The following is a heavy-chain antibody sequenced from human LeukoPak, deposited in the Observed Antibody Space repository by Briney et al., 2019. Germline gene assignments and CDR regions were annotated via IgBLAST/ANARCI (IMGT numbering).Heavy chain of an antibody. CDR2: IYPGDSDT. D-gene: IGHD2-2*01. CDR1: GYSFTSYW. CDR3: ASRSVYCSSTSCPEKYYYYYMDV. Sequence: GESLKISCKGSGYSFTSYWIGWVRQMPGKGLEWMGIIYPGDSDTRYSPSFQGQVTISADKSISTAYLQWSGLRASDTAMYYYASRSVYCSSTSCPEKYYYYYMDVWGKGTTVTVSS. J-gene: IGHJ6*03. V-gene: IGHV5-51*01.